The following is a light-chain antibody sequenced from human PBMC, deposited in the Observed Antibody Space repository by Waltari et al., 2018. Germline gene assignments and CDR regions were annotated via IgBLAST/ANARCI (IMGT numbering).Light chain of an antibody. CDR2: DVS. CDR1: TSDVGGYNY. Sequence: QSALTQPRSVSGSPRQSVTISCTGPTSDVGGYNYVSCYQQHPGKAPKLMIYDVSKRPSGVPDRFSGSKSGDTASLTISGLQAEDEADYYCCSYAGSYTFEVFGGGTKLTVL. CDR3: CSYAGSYTFEV. V-gene: IGLV2-11*01. J-gene: IGLJ3*02.